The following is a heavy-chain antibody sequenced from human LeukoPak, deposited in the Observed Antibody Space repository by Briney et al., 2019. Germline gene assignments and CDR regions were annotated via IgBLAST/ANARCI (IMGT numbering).Heavy chain of an antibody. CDR3: TRELAVAGYYYYYGMDV. CDR2: IRSKAYGGTT. D-gene: IGHD6-19*01. J-gene: IGHJ6*04. Sequence: GGSLRLSCAASGFTFSSYAMSWVRQAPGKGLEWVGFIRSKAYGGTTEYAASVKGRFTISRDDSKSIAYLQMNSLKTEDTAVYYCTRELAVAGYYYYYGMDVWGKGTTVTVSS. V-gene: IGHV3-49*04. CDR1: GFTFSSYA.